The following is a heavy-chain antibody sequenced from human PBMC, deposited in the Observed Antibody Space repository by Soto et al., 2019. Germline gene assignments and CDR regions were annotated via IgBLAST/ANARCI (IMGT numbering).Heavy chain of an antibody. CDR2: IIPIFGTA. D-gene: IGHD6-6*01. V-gene: IGHV1-69*01. CDR3: ARAHLEYSSSWRSYYFDY. J-gene: IGHJ4*02. CDR1: GGTFSSYA. Sequence: QVQLVQSGAEVKKPGSSVKVSCKASGGTFSSYAISWVRQAPGQGLEWMGGIIPIFGTANYAQKFQGRVTITADESTSTAYMELSSLRSEDTAVYYCARAHLEYSSSWRSYYFDYWGQGTLATVSS.